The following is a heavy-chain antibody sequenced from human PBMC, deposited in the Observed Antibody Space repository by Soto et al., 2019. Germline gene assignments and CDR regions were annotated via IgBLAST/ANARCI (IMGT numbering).Heavy chain of an antibody. CDR2: IYYSGST. V-gene: IGHV4-39*01. J-gene: IGHJ4*02. Sequence: SETLSLTCTFSGSSISSSSYYWGWIRQPPGKGLEWIGSIYYSGSTYYNPSLKSRVTISVDTSKNRFSLKLSSVTAADTAMYYCTRVRIRSGWSPDSWGQGTLVTVSS. D-gene: IGHD6-19*01. CDR1: GSSISSSSYY. CDR3: TRVRIRSGWSPDS.